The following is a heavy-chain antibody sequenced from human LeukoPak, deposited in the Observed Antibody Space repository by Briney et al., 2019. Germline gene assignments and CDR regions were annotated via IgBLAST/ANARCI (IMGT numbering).Heavy chain of an antibody. Sequence: PGGSLRLSCAAPGFTFSDYYMTWFRQAPGKGLGWVSYISSSGSTIYYADSVKGRFTISRDNAKNSLYLQMNSLRAEDTAVYYCARVPDYDFWSGYLYYFDYWGQGTLVTVSS. V-gene: IGHV3-11*04. D-gene: IGHD3-3*01. CDR1: GFTFSDYY. CDR3: ARVPDYDFWSGYLYYFDY. J-gene: IGHJ4*02. CDR2: ISSSGSTI.